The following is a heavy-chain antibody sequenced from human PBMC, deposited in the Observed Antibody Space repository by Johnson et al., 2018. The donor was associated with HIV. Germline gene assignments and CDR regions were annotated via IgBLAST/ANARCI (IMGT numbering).Heavy chain of an antibody. V-gene: IGHV3-30*14. CDR2: ISYDGSNK. J-gene: IGHJ3*02. D-gene: IGHD3-16*01. CDR3: ARDRLMTATLFPDAFDI. CDR1: GFTFTSFA. Sequence: QVQLVESGGGVVQPGTSLRLSCAASGFTFTSFAMHWVRQAPGKGLEWVGFISYDGSNKYFTDSVRGRFTISRDNSRNTLYLQMGSLRTEDTAVYYCARDRLMTATLFPDAFDIWGQGTMVTVSS.